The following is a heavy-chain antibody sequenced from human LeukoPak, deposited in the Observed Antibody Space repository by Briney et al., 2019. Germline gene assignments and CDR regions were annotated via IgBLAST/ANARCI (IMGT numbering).Heavy chain of an antibody. J-gene: IGHJ3*02. V-gene: IGHV4-39*07. CDR2: IYYSGST. CDR1: SDSISSNNYY. CDR3: TSSTTVTTYAFDI. D-gene: IGHD1-1*01. Sequence: PSETLSLTCTVSSDSISSNNYYWGWIRQPPGKGLEWIGNIYYSGSTNYNPSLKSRVTISVDTSKNQFSLRLSSVTAADTAVYYCTSSTTVTTYAFDIWGQGTMVTVSS.